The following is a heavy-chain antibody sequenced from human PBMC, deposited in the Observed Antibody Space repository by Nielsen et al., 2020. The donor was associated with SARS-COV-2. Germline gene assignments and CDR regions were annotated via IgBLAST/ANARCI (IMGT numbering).Heavy chain of an antibody. Sequence: GGSLRLSCAASGFTFRNYAMSWARQAPGKGLEWVSVIYSSGDITYYADSVKGRFTISRDNPKNTLYLQMNSLRAEDTAVYYCAKGWNVAFEIWGQGTMVTGSS. CDR2: IYSSGDIT. V-gene: IGHV3-23*03. J-gene: IGHJ3*02. D-gene: IGHD1-1*01. CDR1: GFTFRNYA. CDR3: AKGWNVAFEI.